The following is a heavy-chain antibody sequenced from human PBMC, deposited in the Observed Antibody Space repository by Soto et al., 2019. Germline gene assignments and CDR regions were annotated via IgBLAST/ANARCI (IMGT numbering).Heavy chain of an antibody. CDR1: AYRSTSYD. CDR2: MNPNSGNT. D-gene: IGHD3-3*01. CDR3: ARGYEYDFWSGYYRNWFDP. J-gene: IGHJ5*02. V-gene: IGHV1-8*01. Sequence: ASWRISCTDSAYRSTSYDINWVRQATGQGLEWMGGMNPNSGNTGYAQKFQGRVTMTRNTSISTAYMELSSLRSEDTAVYYCARGYEYDFWSGYYRNWFDPWGQGTLVTVSS.